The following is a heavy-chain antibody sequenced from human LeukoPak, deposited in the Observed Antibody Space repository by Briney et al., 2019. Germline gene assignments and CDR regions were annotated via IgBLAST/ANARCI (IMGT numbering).Heavy chain of an antibody. V-gene: IGHV5-51*01. CDR3: ARALVGAATLSY. CDR1: GYSFTTYW. CDR2: IYPGDSDT. Sequence: GESLKISCKGSGYSFTTYWIAWVRQMPGKGLEWMGVIYPGDSDTRHSPSFQGQVTLSADKSISTAYLQWGSLKASDTAIYYCARALVGAATLSYWGQGTLVTVSS. J-gene: IGHJ4*02. D-gene: IGHD1-26*01.